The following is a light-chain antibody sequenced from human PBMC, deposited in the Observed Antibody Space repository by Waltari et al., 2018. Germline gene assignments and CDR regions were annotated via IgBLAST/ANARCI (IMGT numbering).Light chain of an antibody. CDR3: QHYNSFSHIYT. CDR1: HVFLML. J-gene: IGKJ2*01. Sequence: IQVTQSPSTLSASVGDSVTITCRASHVFLMLLAWYQQKPGRAPKLLIYEASQLETGVPSRFSGSDSGKDFTLTITSLQPDDVATYYCQHYNSFSHIYTFGQGTRV. CDR2: EAS. V-gene: IGKV1-5*01.